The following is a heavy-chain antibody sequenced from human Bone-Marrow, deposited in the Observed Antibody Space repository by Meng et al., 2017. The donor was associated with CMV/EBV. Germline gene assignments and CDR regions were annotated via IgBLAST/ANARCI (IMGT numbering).Heavy chain of an antibody. CDR2: IYSGGST. CDR1: GFTVSSNY. D-gene: IGHD3-3*01. J-gene: IGHJ4*02. CDR3: ARIGYYDFWSQGVDY. V-gene: IGHV3-66*02. Sequence: GESLKISCAASGFTVSSNYMSWVRQAPGKGLEWVSVIYSGGSTYYADSVKGRFTISRDNSKNTLYLQMNSLRAEDTAVYYCARIGYYDFWSQGVDYWGQGTLVTVSS.